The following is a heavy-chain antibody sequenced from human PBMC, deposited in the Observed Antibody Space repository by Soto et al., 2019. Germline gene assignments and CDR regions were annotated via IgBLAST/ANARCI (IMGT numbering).Heavy chain of an antibody. CDR1: GFTFANFG. V-gene: IGHV3-23*01. Sequence: GGSLRLSCGGSGFTFANFGMGWVRQAPGKGLYWVSGISSSGRRTYYADSVKGRFTISRDNSKSTLYLQMNSLSAEDTAIYYCATSRTFDYWGQGTLVTVSS. CDR2: ISSSGRRT. J-gene: IGHJ4*02. CDR3: ATSRTFDY. D-gene: IGHD6-13*01.